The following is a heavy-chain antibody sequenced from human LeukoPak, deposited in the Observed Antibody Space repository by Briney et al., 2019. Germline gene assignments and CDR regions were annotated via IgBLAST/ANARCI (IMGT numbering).Heavy chain of an antibody. Sequence: GGSLRLSCAASGFIFSSLAMTWVRQAPGKGLEWVSTINAVDANTYYADAVKGRFTVSRDNSRNTLYLQMNSLRAEDTAVYYCAKQFLGANWGQGTLVIVSS. CDR1: GFIFSSLA. CDR2: INAVDANT. J-gene: IGHJ4*02. D-gene: IGHD4/OR15-4a*01. CDR3: AKQFLGAN. V-gene: IGHV3-23*01.